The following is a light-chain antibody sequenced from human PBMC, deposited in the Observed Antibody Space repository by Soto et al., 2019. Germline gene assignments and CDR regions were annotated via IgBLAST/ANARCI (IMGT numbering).Light chain of an antibody. Sequence: QSVLTQSPSASVTPGQRVTISFSGSSSNIGSNNVHWYQQLPGTAPKLLIYNNYQRPSGVPDRFSGSKSGTSASLAISGLQSEDEADYYCAAWDDSLSGWVFGGGTKLTVL. CDR2: NNY. CDR1: SSNIGSNN. CDR3: AAWDDSLSGWV. V-gene: IGLV1-44*01. J-gene: IGLJ3*02.